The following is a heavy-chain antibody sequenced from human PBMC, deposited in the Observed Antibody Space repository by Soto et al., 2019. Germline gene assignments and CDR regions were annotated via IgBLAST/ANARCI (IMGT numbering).Heavy chain of an antibody. CDR2: ISYDGSNK. Sequence: PGGSLRLSCAASGFTFSSYAMHWVRQAPGKGLEWVAVISYDGSNKYYADSVKGRFTISRDNSKNTLYLQMNSLGAEDTAVYYCARARDLSSIAARRYFDYWGQGTLVTVSS. CDR3: ARARDLSSIAARRYFDY. V-gene: IGHV3-30-3*01. J-gene: IGHJ4*02. CDR1: GFTFSSYA. D-gene: IGHD6-6*01.